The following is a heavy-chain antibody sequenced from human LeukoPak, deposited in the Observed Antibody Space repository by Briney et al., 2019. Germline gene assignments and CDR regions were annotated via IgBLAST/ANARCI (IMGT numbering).Heavy chain of an antibody. CDR2: FYYSGNT. D-gene: IGHD2-15*01. CDR3: ARMGLGTCSGGSCPYYFDY. Sequence: SDTLSLTCTVSGGSITSHYWSWIRQPPGKGLEWIGYFYYSGNTDYNPSLKSRVYISLDTSKNHFSLRLSSVTAADTAVYYCARMGLGTCSGGSCPYYFDYWGQGTLVTVSS. CDR1: GGSITSHY. V-gene: IGHV4-59*07. J-gene: IGHJ4*02.